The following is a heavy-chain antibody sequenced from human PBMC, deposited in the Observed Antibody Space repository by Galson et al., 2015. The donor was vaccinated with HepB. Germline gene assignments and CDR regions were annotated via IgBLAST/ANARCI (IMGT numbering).Heavy chain of an antibody. V-gene: IGHV3-30*01. CDR3: ARDREMSTRWPDYYLHSGMDV. D-gene: IGHD5-24*01. CDR1: GFTFSTYT. Sequence: LRLSCAASGFTFSTYTMHWVRRAPGKGLEWVSLTSYDERNKNYADSVKGRFTISRDNSKNTLYLQMNSLRPEDTAVYYCARDREMSTRWPDYYLHSGMDVWGQGTTVTVSS. CDR2: TSYDERNK. J-gene: IGHJ6*02.